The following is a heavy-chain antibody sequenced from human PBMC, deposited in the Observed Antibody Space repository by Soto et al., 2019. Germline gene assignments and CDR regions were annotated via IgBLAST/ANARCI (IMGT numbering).Heavy chain of an antibody. Sequence: EVQLVESGGGLVQPGGCLRFSCAASGITFSDYWMHWVRQVPGEGLVWVSRIRGDGSDANYRASVRGRFTISRDNAKSTVYLQMNSLRGDDTAVYYCARVPVAAAGMGIDYWGQATLVIVSS. D-gene: IGHD6-13*01. CDR3: ARVPVAAAGMGIDY. J-gene: IGHJ4*02. V-gene: IGHV3-74*02. CDR1: GITFSDYW. CDR2: IRGDGSDA.